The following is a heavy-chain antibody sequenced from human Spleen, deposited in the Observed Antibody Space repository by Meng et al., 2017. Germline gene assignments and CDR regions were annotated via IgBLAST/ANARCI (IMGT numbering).Heavy chain of an antibody. Sequence: GGSLRLSCAASGFTFTNHWMHWVRQVPGKGLEWISRLDPGGGDPKYADSVKGRFTISRDNAKNTVYLQMNSLRAEDTAFYYCTNDRLKHWGQGALVTVSS. J-gene: IGHJ1*01. CDR2: LDPGGGDP. CDR3: TNDRLKH. D-gene: IGHD3-16*01. V-gene: IGHV3-74*03. CDR1: GFTFTNHW.